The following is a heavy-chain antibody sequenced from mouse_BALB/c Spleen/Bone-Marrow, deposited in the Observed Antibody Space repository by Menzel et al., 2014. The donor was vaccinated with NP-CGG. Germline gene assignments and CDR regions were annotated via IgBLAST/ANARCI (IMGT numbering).Heavy chain of an antibody. J-gene: IGHJ2*01. D-gene: IGHD2-1*01. V-gene: IGHV1-9*01. Sequence: QVQLQQPGAELMKPGASMKISCKATGYTFSSYWIEWVKQRPGHGIEWIGEILPGSGSTNYNEQFKGKATFTADASSSTAYMELSSLTSEDSAVYYCARFYYGNPTGYFDYWGQGTTLTVSS. CDR1: GYTFSSYW. CDR3: ARFYYGNPTGYFDY. CDR2: ILPGSGST.